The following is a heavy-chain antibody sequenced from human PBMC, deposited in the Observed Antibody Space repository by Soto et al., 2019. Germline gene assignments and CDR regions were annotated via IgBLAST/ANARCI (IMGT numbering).Heavy chain of an antibody. J-gene: IGHJ6*03. D-gene: IGHD3-3*01. V-gene: IGHV4-59*08. CDR1: SGSIGSYY. CDR2: IYYSGST. CDR3: ARTITIFGVVIPYYYYMDV. Sequence: PSETLCLTCAVSSGSIGSYYWSWIRQPPGKGLEWIGYIYYSGSTNYNPSLKSRVTISVDTSKNQFSLKLSSVTAADTAVYYCARTITIFGVVIPYYYYMDVWGKGTTVTVSS.